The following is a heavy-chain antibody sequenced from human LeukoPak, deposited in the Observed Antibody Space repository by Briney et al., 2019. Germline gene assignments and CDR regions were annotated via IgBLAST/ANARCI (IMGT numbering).Heavy chain of an antibody. CDR1: GFTFEDYG. CDR3: ARGDGGDY. D-gene: IGHD3-16*01. Sequence: PGGSLRLSCAASGFTFEDYGMSWVRQAPGKGLEWVSGINRKHGSTGYADSVQGRFTISRDNAKNSLYLQMDSLRAEDTAIYHCARGDGGDYWGQEILVTVSS. CDR2: INRKHGST. J-gene: IGHJ4*02. V-gene: IGHV3-20*01.